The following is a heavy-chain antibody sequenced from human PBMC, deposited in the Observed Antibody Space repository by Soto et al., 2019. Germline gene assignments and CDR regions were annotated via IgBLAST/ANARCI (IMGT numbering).Heavy chain of an antibody. CDR3: TRGELWWDY. V-gene: IGHV4-30-4*08. J-gene: IGHJ4*02. CDR2: IYHNGNT. Sequence: QVQLQESGPGLVKPSQTLSLICTVSGGSISSHDDYWSWIRQLPGEGLEWIGFIYHNGNTFYNPSLKSRLTISLDTAKHQFSLKLSSVTAADTAVYYCTRGELWWDYWGQGTLVTVSS. D-gene: IGHD2-21*01. CDR1: GGSISSHDDY.